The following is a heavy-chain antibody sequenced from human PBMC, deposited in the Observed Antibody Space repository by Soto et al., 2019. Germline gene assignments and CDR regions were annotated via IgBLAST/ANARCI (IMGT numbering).Heavy chain of an antibody. J-gene: IGHJ4*02. V-gene: IGHV3-23*01. CDR3: AKETSNYVNPPSGEYYIDF. D-gene: IGHD3-16*01. CDR2: ISGSGGST. Sequence: GGSLRLSCAASGFTFSSYAMSWVRQAPGKGLEWVSAISGSGGSTYYADSVKGRFTISRDNSKNTLYLQMNSLRAEDTAVYYCAKETSNYVNPPSGEYYIDFWGQGILVTVSS. CDR1: GFTFSSYA.